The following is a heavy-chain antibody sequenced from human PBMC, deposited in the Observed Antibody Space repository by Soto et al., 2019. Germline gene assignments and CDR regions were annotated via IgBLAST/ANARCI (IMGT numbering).Heavy chain of an antibody. CDR2: INHSGST. V-gene: IGHV4-34*01. Sequence: SETLSLTCAVYGGSFSGYYWSWIRQPPGKGLEWIGEINHSGSTNYNPSLKSRVTISVDTSKNQFSLKLSSVTAADTAVYYCARGIVVVPATDPRRNWFDPWGQGTLVTVSS. CDR3: ARGIVVVPATDPRRNWFDP. CDR1: GGSFSGYY. D-gene: IGHD2-2*01. J-gene: IGHJ5*02.